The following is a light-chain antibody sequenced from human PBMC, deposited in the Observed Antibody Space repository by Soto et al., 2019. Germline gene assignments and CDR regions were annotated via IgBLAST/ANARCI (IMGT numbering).Light chain of an antibody. Sequence: QSALTQPASVSGSPGQSNTISCTGTSSDVGGYNYVSWYQQHPGKAPKLMIYDVSNRPSGVSNRFSGSKSGNTASLTISGIQAEDEADYYCSSYTSTSTYVFVAGTKLTVL. J-gene: IGLJ1*01. CDR2: DVS. CDR3: SSYTSTSTYV. CDR1: SSDVGGYNY. V-gene: IGLV2-14*01.